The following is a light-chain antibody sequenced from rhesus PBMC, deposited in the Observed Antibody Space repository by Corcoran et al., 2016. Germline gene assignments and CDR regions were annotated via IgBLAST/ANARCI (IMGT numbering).Light chain of an antibody. CDR3: QHGYGTPLT. V-gene: IGKV1-74*01. Sequence: DIQMTQSPSSLSASVGDRVTITFRASENVNNYLNWYKQKPGKAPKFLIYKASPLQIGVPLGFSGSGSGIDYTFPISSLQPEDVATYYCQHGYGTPLTFGGGTKVELK. CDR2: KAS. CDR1: ENVNNY. J-gene: IGKJ4*01.